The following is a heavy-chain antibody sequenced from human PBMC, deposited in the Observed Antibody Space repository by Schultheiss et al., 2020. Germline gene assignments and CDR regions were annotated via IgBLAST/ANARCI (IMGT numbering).Heavy chain of an antibody. J-gene: IGHJ4*02. V-gene: IGHV3-15*01. Sequence: GGSLRLSCAASGFTFSSYAMSWVRQAPGKGLEWVGRIKSKTDGGTTDYAAPVKGRFTISRDDSKNTLYLQMNSLKTEDTAVYYCAKDPFARIAVAGTWWGQGTLVTVSS. D-gene: IGHD6-19*01. CDR3: AKDPFARIAVAGTW. CDR1: GFTFSSYA. CDR2: IKSKTDGGTT.